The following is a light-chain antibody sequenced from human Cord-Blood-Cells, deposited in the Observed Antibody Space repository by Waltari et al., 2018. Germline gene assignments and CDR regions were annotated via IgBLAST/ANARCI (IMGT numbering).Light chain of an antibody. CDR3: QSYDSSLSGYV. CDR2: GNS. J-gene: IGLJ1*01. CDR1: SSNIWAGYD. V-gene: IGLV1-40*01. Sequence: QSVLTPPPSVSGAPGQRVTISCTGSSSNIWAGYDVHWYQQLPGTAPKLLIYGNSNRPSGVPDRFSGSKSGTSASLAITGLQAEDEADYYCQSYDSSLSGYVFGTGTKVTVL.